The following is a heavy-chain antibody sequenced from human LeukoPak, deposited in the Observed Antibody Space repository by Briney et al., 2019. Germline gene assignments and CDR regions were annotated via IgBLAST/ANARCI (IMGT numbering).Heavy chain of an antibody. V-gene: IGHV3-48*03. CDR3: ARASSGSYSETDY. Sequence: GGSLRLSCAASGFTFSSYEMNWVRQAPGKGLEWVSYISGSGSTIYYADSVKGRFTISRDNAKNSLYLQMNSLRVEDTAVYYCARASSGSYSETDYWGQGTLVTVSS. J-gene: IGHJ4*02. CDR1: GFTFSSYE. CDR2: ISGSGSTI. D-gene: IGHD1-26*01.